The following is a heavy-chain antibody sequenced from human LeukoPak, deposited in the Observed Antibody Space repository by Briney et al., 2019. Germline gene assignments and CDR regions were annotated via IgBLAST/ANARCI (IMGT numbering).Heavy chain of an antibody. D-gene: IGHD2-2*01. J-gene: IGHJ4*02. CDR3: ARAPIVVVPAAIDY. V-gene: IGHV1-18*01. CDR2: ISAYNGNT. CDR1: GYTFTSYG. Sequence: ASVKVSCKASGYTFTSYGISWVRQAPGQGLEWMRRISAYNGNTNYAQKLQGRVTMTTDTSTSTAYMELRSLRSDDTAVYYCARAPIVVVPAAIDYWGQGTLVTVSS.